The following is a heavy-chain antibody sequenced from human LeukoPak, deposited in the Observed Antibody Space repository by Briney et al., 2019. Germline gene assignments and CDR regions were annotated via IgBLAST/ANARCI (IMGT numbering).Heavy chain of an antibody. V-gene: IGHV1-18*01. CDR3: ARQVGSGSV. D-gene: IGHD6-19*01. CDR1: GYTFTSYG. J-gene: IGHJ4*02. Sequence: GASVKVSCKASGYTFTSYGISWVRQAPGQGLEWMGWISAYNGNTNYAQKFQGRVTITADESTSTAYMELSSLRSEDTAVYYCARQVGSGSVWGQGTLVTVSS. CDR2: ISAYNGNT.